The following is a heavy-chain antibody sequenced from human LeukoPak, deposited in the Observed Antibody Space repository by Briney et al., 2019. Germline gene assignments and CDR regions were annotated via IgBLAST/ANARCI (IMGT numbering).Heavy chain of an antibody. CDR1: GFTVSSNH. D-gene: IGHD1-1*01. CDR2: IYSGGST. CDR3: ARGPAGYN. Sequence: GGSLRLSCEASGFTVSSNHMSWVRQAPGKGLEWVSGIYSGGSTDYADSVKGRFTISRDNSKNTLYLQMNSLRAEDTAVYHCARGPAGYNWGQGALVTVSS. V-gene: IGHV3-53*01. J-gene: IGHJ4*02.